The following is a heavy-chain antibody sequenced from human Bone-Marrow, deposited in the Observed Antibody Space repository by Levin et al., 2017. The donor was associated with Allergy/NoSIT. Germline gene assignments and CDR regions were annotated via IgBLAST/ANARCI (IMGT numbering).Heavy chain of an antibody. V-gene: IGHV3-7*01. Sequence: GSLRLSCTASGFTFSAYWMTWVRQAPGKGLEWVAYIKKDGRENSYVDSVKGRFTISRDDAKNSLFLQMNSLGAEDTAVYFCARGNYGMDVWGQGTTVTVSS. CDR1: GFTFSAYW. CDR2: IKKDGREN. CDR3: ARGNYGMDV. J-gene: IGHJ6*02.